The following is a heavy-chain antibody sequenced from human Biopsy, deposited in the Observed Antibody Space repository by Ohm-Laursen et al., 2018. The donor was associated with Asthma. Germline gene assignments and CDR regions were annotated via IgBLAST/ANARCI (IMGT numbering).Heavy chain of an antibody. Sequence: GSSVKVSCKASGDSFSNYAISWVRQAPGQGLEWMGRIIPIFGPTNYAQKFQGRVTISADDSTSTAYMELSSLSSEDTAVYYCARDIVATMIGYYYYGMDVWGQGTTVTVSS. V-gene: IGHV1-69*15. CDR2: IIPIFGPT. CDR3: ARDIVATMIGYYYYGMDV. D-gene: IGHD5-12*01. CDR1: GDSFSNYA. J-gene: IGHJ6*02.